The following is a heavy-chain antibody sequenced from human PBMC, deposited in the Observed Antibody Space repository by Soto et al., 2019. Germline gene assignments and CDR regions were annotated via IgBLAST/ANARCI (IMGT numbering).Heavy chain of an antibody. Sequence: LRLSCAASGFTFSSYSMDWVRQAPGKGLEWVSSISSSSSYIYYADSVKGRFTISRDNAKNSLYLQMNSLRAEDTAVYYCARGPYEPSLGYCSGGSCYEDAFDIWGQGTMVTVSS. V-gene: IGHV3-21*01. CDR2: ISSSSSYI. CDR1: GFTFSSYS. CDR3: ARGPYEPSLGYCSGGSCYEDAFDI. D-gene: IGHD2-15*01. J-gene: IGHJ3*02.